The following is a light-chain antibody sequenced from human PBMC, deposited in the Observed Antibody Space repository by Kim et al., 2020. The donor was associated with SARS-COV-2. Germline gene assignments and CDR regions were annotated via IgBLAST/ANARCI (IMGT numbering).Light chain of an antibody. CDR3: QTWGTGIHWV. V-gene: IGLV4-69*01. J-gene: IGLJ3*02. CDR1: SGKSSYA. Sequence: VKLTGNLSSGKSSYARAGNQEQPEKGPRYLMKINSDGSHSKGEGIPDRFSGASSGAERYRTIYSLQSEDEADYYCQTWGTGIHWVCGGGTQLTVL. CDR2: INSDGSH.